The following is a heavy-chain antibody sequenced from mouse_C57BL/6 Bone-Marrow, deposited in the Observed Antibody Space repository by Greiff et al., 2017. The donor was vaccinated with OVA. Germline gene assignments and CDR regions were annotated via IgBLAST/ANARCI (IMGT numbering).Heavy chain of an antibody. D-gene: IGHD2-1*01. CDR1: GFTFSNYW. V-gene: IGHV6-3*01. J-gene: IGHJ4*01. CDR3: TLYYGKRVDY. CDR2: IRLKSDNYAK. Sequence: EVKVEESGGGLVQPGGSLKLSCVASGFTFSNYWMNWVRQSPEKGLEWVAQIRLKSDNYAKHYAESVKGRFTISRDDPKSSVYMQMHNLRAEDTGIYYCTLYYGKRVDYWGQGTSVTVSS.